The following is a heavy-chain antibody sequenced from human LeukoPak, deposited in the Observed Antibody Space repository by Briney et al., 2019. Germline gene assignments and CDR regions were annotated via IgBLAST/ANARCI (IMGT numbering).Heavy chain of an antibody. V-gene: IGHV5-51*01. D-gene: IGHD6-19*01. CDR3: ARTGYSSGWYGNYFDY. Sequence: GASLQISCKGSGYSFTSYWIGWVRQMPGKGLEWMGIIYPGDSDTRYSPSFQGQVTISADKSISTAYLQWSSLKASDTAMYYCARTGYSSGWYGNYFDYWGQGTLVTVSS. J-gene: IGHJ4*02. CDR2: IYPGDSDT. CDR1: GYSFTSYW.